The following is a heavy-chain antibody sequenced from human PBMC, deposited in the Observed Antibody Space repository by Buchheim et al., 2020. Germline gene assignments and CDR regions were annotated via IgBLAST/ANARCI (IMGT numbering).Heavy chain of an antibody. D-gene: IGHD3-10*02. V-gene: IGHV4-59*01. CDR2: IYYSGST. Sequence: QVQLQESGPGLVKPSETLSLTCTVSGGSIGLYYWSWIRQSPGKGLEWIGYIYYSGSTNYNPSLKSRVTMSVDTSKNQFSLKLTSMTAADAAVYYCARTWLTTMSKTVVYFDYWGQGAL. J-gene: IGHJ4*02. CDR3: ARTWLTTMSKTVVYFDY. CDR1: GGSIGLYY.